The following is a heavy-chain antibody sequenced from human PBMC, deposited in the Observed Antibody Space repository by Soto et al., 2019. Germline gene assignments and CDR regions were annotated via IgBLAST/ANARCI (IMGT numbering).Heavy chain of an antibody. CDR3: ASSSRLLSRICH. V-gene: IGHV4-39*02. CDR2: IYYSGTT. D-gene: IGHD3-16*02. J-gene: IGHJ4*02. CDR1: GGSISSRCYY. Sequence: SETLSLTCTVSGGSISSRCYYWGWIRQPPGKGLQWIGSIYYSGTTYYSPSLKSRVTISVDTSKNHFSLKLSSVAAADTAVYYCASSSRLLSRICHWGLGTLVTVSS.